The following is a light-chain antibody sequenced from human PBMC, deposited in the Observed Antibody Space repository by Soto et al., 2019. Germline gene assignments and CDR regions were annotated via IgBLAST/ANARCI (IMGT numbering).Light chain of an antibody. V-gene: IGLV2-8*01. CDR2: EVS. CDR1: SRDVGGYDY. J-gene: IGLJ2*01. Sequence: QYALTQPRSVSGSPGQSVTISCTGTSRDVGGYDYVSWYQQHPGKAPKLMISEVSKRPSGVPDRFSGSKSGNTASLTVSGLQAEDEADYYCSSYAGSVNVIFGGGTKLTVL. CDR3: SSYAGSVNVI.